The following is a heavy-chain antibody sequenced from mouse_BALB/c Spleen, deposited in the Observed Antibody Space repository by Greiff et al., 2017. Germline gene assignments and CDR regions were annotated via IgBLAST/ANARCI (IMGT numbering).Heavy chain of an antibody. J-gene: IGHJ3*01. V-gene: IGHV5-9-4*01. CDR3: ARTMRFQVAY. CDR2: ISSGGSYT. CDR1: GFTFSSYA. D-gene: IGHD2-4*01. Sequence: EVKLMESGGGLVKPGGSLKLSCAASGFTFSSYAMSWVRQSPEKRLEWVAEISSGGSYTYYPDTVTGRFTISRDNAKNTLYLEMSSLRSEDTAMYYCARTMRFQVAYWGQGTLVTVSA.